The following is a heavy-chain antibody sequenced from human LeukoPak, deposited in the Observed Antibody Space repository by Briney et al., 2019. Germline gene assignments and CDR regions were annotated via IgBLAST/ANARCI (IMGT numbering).Heavy chain of an antibody. J-gene: IGHJ4*02. Sequence: GGSLRLSCAASGFTFSSYSMNWVRQAPGKGLEWVSYISSSSSTIYYADSVKGRFTISRDNAKNSLYLQMNSLRAEDTAVYYCIPTAAGTGFDYWGQGTLVTVSS. D-gene: IGHD6-13*01. CDR3: IPTAAGTGFDY. CDR2: ISSSSSTI. V-gene: IGHV3-48*04. CDR1: GFTFSSYS.